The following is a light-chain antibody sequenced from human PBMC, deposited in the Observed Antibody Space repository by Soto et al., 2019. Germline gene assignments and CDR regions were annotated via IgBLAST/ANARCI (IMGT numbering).Light chain of an antibody. V-gene: IGKV1-33*01. CDR1: QDISNY. CDR3: QQYDNLPFT. CDR2: DAS. J-gene: IGKJ3*01. Sequence: DIQMTQSPSSLSASVGDIVTITCQASQDISNYLNRYQQKPGKAPKLLIYDASNLETGVPSRFSGSGSGTDFTFTISCLQPEDIATYYCQQYDNLPFTFGPGTKVDIK.